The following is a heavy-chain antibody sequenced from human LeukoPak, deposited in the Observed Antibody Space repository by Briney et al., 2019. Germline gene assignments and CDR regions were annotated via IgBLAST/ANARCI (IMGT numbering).Heavy chain of an antibody. CDR2: IYSDGTT. CDR3: AREGRKDAFDI. CDR1: GLTVSSNY. Sequence: PGGSLRLSCAASGLTVSSNYMTWVRQAPGKGLEWVSHIYSDGTTYYADSVKGRVTISRDNSKNSLYLQMNSLRVEDTAVYYCAREGRKDAFDIWGQGTMVTVSS. J-gene: IGHJ3*02. V-gene: IGHV3-53*01.